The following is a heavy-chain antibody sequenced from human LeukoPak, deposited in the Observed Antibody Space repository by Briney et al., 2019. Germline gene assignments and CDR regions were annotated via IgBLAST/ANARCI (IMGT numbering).Heavy chain of an antibody. CDR3: ARDLRYYGSGSYYTSTGY. CDR2: ISAYNGNT. J-gene: IGHJ4*02. V-gene: IGHV1-18*01. Sequence: ASVTVSCKASGYTFTSYGISWVRQAPGQGLEWMGWISAYNGNTNYAQKLQGRVTMTTDTSTSTAYMELRSLRSDDTAVYYCARDLRYYGSGSYYTSTGYWGQGTLVTVSS. CDR1: GYTFTSYG. D-gene: IGHD3-10*01.